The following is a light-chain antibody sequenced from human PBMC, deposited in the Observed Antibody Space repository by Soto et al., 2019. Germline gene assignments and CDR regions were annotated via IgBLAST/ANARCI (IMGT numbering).Light chain of an antibody. V-gene: IGKV3-11*01. J-gene: IGKJ1*01. CDR2: DAS. Sequence: EIVLTQSPATLSLSPGERATLSCRASQSVSSYLAWYQQKPGQAPSLLIYDASIRATGIPARFSGSGSGTDFTLTISSREPEDFAVYYCQQRSNWPRGTFGQGTKVDIK. CDR3: QQRSNWPRGT. CDR1: QSVSSY.